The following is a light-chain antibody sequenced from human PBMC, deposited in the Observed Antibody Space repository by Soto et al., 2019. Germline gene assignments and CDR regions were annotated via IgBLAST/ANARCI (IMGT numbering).Light chain of an antibody. CDR3: QQYDSSPLP. J-gene: IGKJ4*01. CDR2: GAS. V-gene: IGKV3-20*01. Sequence: EIVLTQSPGTLSLSPGERATLSCRASQSVSSSYLAWYQQKPGQAPRLLIYGASSRATGIPDRFSGSGSGTDVTLTISRLEPEDVAVYYCQQYDSSPLPFGGGTKVELK. CDR1: QSVSSSY.